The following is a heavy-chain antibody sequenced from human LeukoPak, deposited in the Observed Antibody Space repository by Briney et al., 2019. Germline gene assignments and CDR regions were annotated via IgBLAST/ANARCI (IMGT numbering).Heavy chain of an antibody. Sequence: GASVKVSCKASGYTFTNYAMNLVRQAPGQGLEWMGWINTNTGNPTYAQGFTGRFVFSLDTSVSTAYLHISSLKAEDTAVYYCARDLYTSSAQVNYWGQGTLVTVSS. CDR2: INTNTGNP. CDR1: GYTFTNYA. J-gene: IGHJ4*02. V-gene: IGHV7-4-1*02. D-gene: IGHD6-13*01. CDR3: ARDLYTSSAQVNY.